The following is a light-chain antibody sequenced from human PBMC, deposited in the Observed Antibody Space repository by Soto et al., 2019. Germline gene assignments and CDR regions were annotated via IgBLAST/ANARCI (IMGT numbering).Light chain of an antibody. J-gene: IGKJ5*01. CDR3: QQRHMWPIT. Sequence: EIVFTQSSGPLSLSPGGRATLSLGASQSFRGLLAWYQQKPGQAHRLLIYDAYNRATGIQPRFSGSGSGTDFTLTIRSLEPEDSAVYYCQQRHMWPITFGQGTRLEIK. CDR2: DAY. V-gene: IGKV3-11*01. CDR1: QSFRGL.